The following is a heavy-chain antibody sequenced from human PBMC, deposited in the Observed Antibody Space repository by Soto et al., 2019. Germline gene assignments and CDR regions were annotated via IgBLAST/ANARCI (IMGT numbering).Heavy chain of an antibody. CDR1: GYTFTSYG. CDR3: ARGRYGDY. D-gene: IGHD1-1*01. CDR2: ISAHNGNT. V-gene: IGHV1-18*01. Sequence: QVHLVQSGAEVKKPGASVKVSCKGSGYTFTSYGITWVRQAPGQGLEWMGWISAHNGNTNYAQKFQGRATVTRDTSTSTAYMELRSLRSDDTAVYYCARGRYGDYWGQGALVTVSS. J-gene: IGHJ4*02.